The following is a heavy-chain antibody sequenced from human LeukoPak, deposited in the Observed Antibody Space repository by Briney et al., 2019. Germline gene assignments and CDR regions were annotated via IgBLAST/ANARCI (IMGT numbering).Heavy chain of an antibody. CDR3: ARDFPVWFGELLSAFYFDY. D-gene: IGHD3-10*01. CDR1: GFSSGDYG. Sequence: GGSLRLSCAASGFSSGDYGMSWVRQAPGKGLEWVSGINWNGGSTGYADSVKGRFTISRDNAKNALYLQMNSLRAEDTALYYCARDFPVWFGELLSAFYFDYWGQGTLVTVSS. J-gene: IGHJ4*02. CDR2: INWNGGST. V-gene: IGHV3-20*04.